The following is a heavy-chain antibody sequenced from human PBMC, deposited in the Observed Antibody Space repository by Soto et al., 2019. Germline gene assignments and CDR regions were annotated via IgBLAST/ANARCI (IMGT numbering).Heavy chain of an antibody. V-gene: IGHV4-34*01. D-gene: IGHD2-2*01. Sequence: SETLSLTCAVYGGSFSGYYWSWIRQPPGKGLEWIGEINHSGSTNYNPSLKSRVTISVDTSKNQFSLKLSSVTAADTAVYYCARGHIVVVPAAQGWFDPWGQGNLVTVSS. CDR1: GGSFSGYY. J-gene: IGHJ5*02. CDR3: ARGHIVVVPAAQGWFDP. CDR2: INHSGST.